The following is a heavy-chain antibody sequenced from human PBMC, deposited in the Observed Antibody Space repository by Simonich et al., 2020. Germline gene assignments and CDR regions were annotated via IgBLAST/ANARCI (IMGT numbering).Heavy chain of an antibody. D-gene: IGHD1-1*01. CDR3: ARGKGWKNAFDI. J-gene: IGHJ3*02. CDR1: GGSFSGYY. V-gene: IGHV4-34*01. Sequence: QVQLQQWGAGLLKPSETLSLTCAVYGGSFSGYYWGWIRQPPGKGLEWIGENNHSGSTNSNPSLKRRVTISVDTSKNQFSLKLSSVTAADTAVYYCARGKGWKNAFDIWGQGTMVTVSS. CDR2: NNHSGST.